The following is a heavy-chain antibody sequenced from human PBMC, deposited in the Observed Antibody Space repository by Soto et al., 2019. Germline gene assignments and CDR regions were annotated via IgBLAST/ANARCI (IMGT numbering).Heavy chain of an antibody. CDR1: GDSVSTNSAT. J-gene: IGHJ3*01. V-gene: IGHV6-1*01. D-gene: IGHD3-3*01. CDR2: TYYRSKWYN. Sequence: SQTLSLTCAISGDSVSTNSATWDWIRQSPSRGLEWLGRTYYRSKWYNDYAVSVKGRITINPDTSTNQLSLHLNSVAPDDTAVYYCARVPNLFRLKIGDEDAFDCSGQGTMVTVAS. CDR3: ARVPNLFRLKIGDEDAFDC.